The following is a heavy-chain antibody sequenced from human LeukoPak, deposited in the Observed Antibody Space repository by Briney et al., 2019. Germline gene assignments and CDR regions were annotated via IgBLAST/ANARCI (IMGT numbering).Heavy chain of an antibody. D-gene: IGHD3-3*01. CDR1: GFTFDDYA. V-gene: IGHV3-9*01. Sequence: PGRSLRLSCAASGFTFDDYAMHWVRQAPGKGLEWVSGISWNSGSIGYADSVKGRFTISRDNAKNSLYLQMNSLRAEDTALYYCAKDRTIFGVVTTYYFDYWGQGTLVTVSS. CDR3: AKDRTIFGVVTTYYFDY. J-gene: IGHJ4*02. CDR2: ISWNSGSI.